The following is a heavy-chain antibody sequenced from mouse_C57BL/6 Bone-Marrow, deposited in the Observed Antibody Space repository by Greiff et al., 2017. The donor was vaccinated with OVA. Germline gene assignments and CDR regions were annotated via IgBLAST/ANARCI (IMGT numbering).Heavy chain of an antibody. Sequence: EVQLQESGPVLVKPGASVKMSCKASGYTFTDYYMNWVKQSHGKSLEWIGVINPYNGGTSYNQKFKGKATLTVDKSSSTAYMELNSLTSEDSAVYYCAKRGLTTYFDYWGQGTTLTVSS. J-gene: IGHJ2*01. D-gene: IGHD1-1*01. CDR1: GYTFTDYY. CDR2: INPYNGGT. CDR3: AKRGLTTYFDY. V-gene: IGHV1-19*01.